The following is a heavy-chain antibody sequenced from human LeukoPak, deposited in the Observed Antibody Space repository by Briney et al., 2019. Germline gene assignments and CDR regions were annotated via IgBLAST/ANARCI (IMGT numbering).Heavy chain of an antibody. Sequence: GGSLRLSCAASGFIFSNFAMHWVRQAPGKGLEWVALISYDGSHTYYADSMKGRFTISRDNSRNVLYLQMTSLRGDDSAVYYCANGDCRGGRCSSGAYWGQGTLVTVSS. J-gene: IGHJ4*02. D-gene: IGHD2-15*01. V-gene: IGHV3-30*01. CDR3: ANGDCRGGRCSSGAY. CDR1: GFIFSNFA. CDR2: ISYDGSHT.